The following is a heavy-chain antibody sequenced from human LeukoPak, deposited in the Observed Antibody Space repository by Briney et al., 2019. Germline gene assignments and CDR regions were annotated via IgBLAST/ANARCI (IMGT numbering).Heavy chain of an antibody. D-gene: IGHD3/OR15-3a*01. CDR3: ARALNWLYDY. Sequence: PSETLSLTCTVSGGSMSSGSYYWSWIRQPAGKGLEWIGRIYTSGSTNYNPSLKSRVTISVDTSKNQFSLKLSSVTAAATAVYYCARALNWLYDYWGQGTLVTVSS. CDR1: GGSMSSGSYY. V-gene: IGHV4-61*02. CDR2: IYTSGST. J-gene: IGHJ4*02.